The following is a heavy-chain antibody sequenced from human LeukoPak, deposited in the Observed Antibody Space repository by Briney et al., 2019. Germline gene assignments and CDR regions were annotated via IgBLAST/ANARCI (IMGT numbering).Heavy chain of an antibody. J-gene: IGHJ4*02. CDR1: GGSISSYY. D-gene: IGHD2-15*01. CDR3: ARKVCSGGSCYNDY. V-gene: IGHV4-4*07. Sequence: KPSETLSLTCTVSGGSISSYYWSWIRQPAGKGLEWIGRIYTSGSTNYNPSLKSRVTISVDTSKNQFSLKLSSVTATDTAVYYCARKVCSGGSCYNDYWGQGTLVTVSS. CDR2: IYTSGST.